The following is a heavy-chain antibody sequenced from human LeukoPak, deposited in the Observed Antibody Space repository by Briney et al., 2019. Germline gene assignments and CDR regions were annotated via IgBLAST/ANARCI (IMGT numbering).Heavy chain of an antibody. CDR3: VRGSYGAYDY. V-gene: IGHV3-21*01. D-gene: IGHD4-17*01. CDR1: GFNFNTYT. Sequence: GGSLRLSCAASGFNFNTYTMNWVRQAPGRGLEWVSSISSDSSYIYYADAVHGRFTVSRDNAKYSLYLQMNSLRAEDTAVYYCVRGSYGAYDYWGQGSLVTVSS. J-gene: IGHJ4*02. CDR2: ISSDSSYI.